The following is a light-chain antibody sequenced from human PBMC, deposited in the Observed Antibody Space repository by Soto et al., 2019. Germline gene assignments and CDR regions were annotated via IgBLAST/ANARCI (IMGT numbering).Light chain of an antibody. J-gene: IGLJ2*01. CDR2: DVS. CDR3: SSYTSTKTLL. CDR1: SSDVGAYNY. Sequence: QSALTQPASVFGSPGQSIAISCTGTSSDVGAYNYVSWYQQHPGKAPKLMIHDVSNRPSGNSDRFSGSKSGNTASLTISGLQAEDEADYYCSSYTSTKTLLFGGGTKLTVL. V-gene: IGLV2-14*03.